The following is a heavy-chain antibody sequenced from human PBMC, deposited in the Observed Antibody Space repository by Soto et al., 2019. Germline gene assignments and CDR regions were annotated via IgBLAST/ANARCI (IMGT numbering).Heavy chain of an antibody. CDR3: ARAALYGYDY. CDR2: IGSGSSAI. D-gene: IGHD4-17*01. J-gene: IGHJ4*02. CDR1: GFTFSNYG. V-gene: IGHV3-48*02. Sequence: EVELVESGGGFVQPGGSLRLSCAASGFTFSNYGMNWVRQAPGKGPEWVSYIGSGSSAIYYADSVKGRFTISRDNAKNSLYLQMNSLRDEDTAVYYCARAALYGYDYWGQGTLVTVSS.